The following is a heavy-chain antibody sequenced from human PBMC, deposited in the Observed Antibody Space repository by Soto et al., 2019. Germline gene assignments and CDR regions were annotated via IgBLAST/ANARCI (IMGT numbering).Heavy chain of an antibody. D-gene: IGHD3-22*01. V-gene: IGHV4-34*01. CDR3: ARKPFLYYYDSSGYYYYFDD. CDR1: GGSFSGYY. J-gene: IGHJ4*02. Sequence: PSETLSLTCAVYGGSFSGYYWSWIRQPPGKGLEWIGEINHSGSTNYNPSLKSRVTISVDTSKNQFSLKLSSVTAADTAVYYCARKPFLYYYDSSGYYYYFDDWGQGTPVTVSS. CDR2: INHSGST.